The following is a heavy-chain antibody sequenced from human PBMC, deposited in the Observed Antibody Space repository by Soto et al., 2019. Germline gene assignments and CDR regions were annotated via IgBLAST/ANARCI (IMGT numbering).Heavy chain of an antibody. CDR1: GGSISNYY. CDR2: IYTSGST. D-gene: IGHD6-13*01. CDR3: AGGAAADYFDY. J-gene: IGHJ4*02. V-gene: IGHV4-4*07. Sequence: TLSVTCTVSGGSISNYYWSWIRQPTGKGLEWIGRIYTSGSTNYNPSLKSRVTMSVDTSKNQFSLKLSSVTAADTAVYYCAGGAAADYFDYWGQGTLVTVSS.